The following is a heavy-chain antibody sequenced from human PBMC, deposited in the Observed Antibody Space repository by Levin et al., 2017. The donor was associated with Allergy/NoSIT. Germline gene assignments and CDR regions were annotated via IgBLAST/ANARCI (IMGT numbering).Heavy chain of an antibody. V-gene: IGHV1-69*01. CDR1: GGTFSSYA. CDR2: IIPIFGTA. J-gene: IGHJ1*01. CDR3: ARGARYSSGWGEVEYFQH. D-gene: IGHD6-19*01. Sequence: PGGSLRLSCKASGGTFSSYAISWVRQAPGQGLEWMGGIIPIFGTANYAQKFQGRVTITADESTSTAYMELSSLRSEDTAVYYCARGARYSSGWGEVEYFQHWGQGTLVTVSS.